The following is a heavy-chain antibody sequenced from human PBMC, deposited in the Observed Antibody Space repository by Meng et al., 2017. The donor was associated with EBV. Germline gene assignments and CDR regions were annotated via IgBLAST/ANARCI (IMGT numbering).Heavy chain of an antibody. J-gene: IGHJ4*02. V-gene: IGHV4-34*01. CDR3: AEGRGTFDY. Sequence: QVQLQPWVAGLLQPSETLSLTCGLSGESCSGSYCSWVRQSTGKGLEWIGEVNHAGRTNFNPSLKSRVSISLDTSKNQFSLKLNSVTVADTAVYYCAEGRGTFDYWGRGTLVTVSS. CDR1: GESCSGSY. CDR2: VNHAGRT.